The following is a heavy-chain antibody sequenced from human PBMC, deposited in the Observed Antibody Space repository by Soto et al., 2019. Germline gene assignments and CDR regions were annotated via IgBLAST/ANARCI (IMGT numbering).Heavy chain of an antibody. CDR3: VKAGVRDLIVEVPVYFDN. D-gene: IGHD2-21*01. CDR2: ISWNGGNI. Sequence: EVQLVESGGGLVQPGRSLRLSCAASGFIFDNSGMHWVRQAPGKGLEWVSGISWNGGNIGCADSVRGRFSISRDNAKDSLFLQMDSLRPDDTAFYYCVKAGVRDLIVEVPVYFDNWGQGTLVTVSS. CDR1: GFIFDNSG. V-gene: IGHV3-9*01. J-gene: IGHJ4*02.